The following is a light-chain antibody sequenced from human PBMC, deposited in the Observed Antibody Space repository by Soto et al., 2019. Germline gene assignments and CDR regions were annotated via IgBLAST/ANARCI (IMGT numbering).Light chain of an antibody. Sequence: QSVLTHPASVSGSRGQSITISCTGTINDVGAYNYVSWYQQRPGSAPQLILFDVNNRPSGTSNRFSGSKSGHTAYLTISALQSDDEAIYHCSSYTSSYTLVFGSGTKLTVL. J-gene: IGLJ1*01. CDR1: INDVGAYNY. V-gene: IGLV2-14*01. CDR2: DVN. CDR3: SSYTSSYTLV.